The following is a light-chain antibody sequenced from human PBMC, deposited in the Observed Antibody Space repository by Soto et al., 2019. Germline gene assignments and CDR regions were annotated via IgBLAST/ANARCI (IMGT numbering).Light chain of an antibody. CDR1: QSVSNNY. CDR3: QQYGSSPT. Sequence: EIVLTQSPGTLSLSPGERATLSCRASQSVSNNYLAWYQQKPGQAPRRLIYAASTRATGIPDRFSGSGSGIEFTLTISRLEPADFAVYYFQQYGSSPTFGEGTRLEIK. CDR2: AAS. V-gene: IGKV3-20*01. J-gene: IGKJ5*01.